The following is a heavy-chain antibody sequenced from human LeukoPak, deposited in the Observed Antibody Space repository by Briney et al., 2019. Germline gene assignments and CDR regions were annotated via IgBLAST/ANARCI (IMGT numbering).Heavy chain of an antibody. Sequence: PGRSLRLSCAASGFTFSSYGMHWVRQAPGKGLEWVAFIRYDGSNKYYADSVKGRFTISRDNSKNTLYLQMNSLRAEDTAVYYCAKFGSDYYYYYMDVWGKGTTVTVSS. CDR2: IRYDGSNK. J-gene: IGHJ6*03. CDR1: GFTFSSYG. D-gene: IGHD3-16*01. V-gene: IGHV3-30*02. CDR3: AKFGSDYYYYYMDV.